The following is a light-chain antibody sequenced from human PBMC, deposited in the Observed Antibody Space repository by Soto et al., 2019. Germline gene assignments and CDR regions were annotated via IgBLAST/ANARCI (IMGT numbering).Light chain of an antibody. CDR2: GAS. Sequence: EIVLTQSPGTLSLSPGERAILSCRASQSVSNNYLAWYRQKPGQAPSLLIYGASSRATGIPDRFSGSGSGTDFTLTIMSLQPDDFAVYHCQQFKTYPHTFGQGTKLEI. CDR3: QQFKTYPHT. J-gene: IGKJ2*01. CDR1: QSVSNNY. V-gene: IGKV3-20*01.